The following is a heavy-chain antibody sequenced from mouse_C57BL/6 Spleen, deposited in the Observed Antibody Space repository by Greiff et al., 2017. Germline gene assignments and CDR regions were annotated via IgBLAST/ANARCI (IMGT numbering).Heavy chain of an antibody. CDR2: INPNNGGT. D-gene: IGHD2-13*01. V-gene: IGHV1-26*01. Sequence: EVQLQQSGPELVKPGASVKISCKASGYTFTDYYMNWVKQSHGKSLEWIGDINPNNGGTSYNQKFKGKATLTVDKSSSTAYMQLRSLTSEDSAVYYCARGKRDYAPFAYWGQGTLVTVSA. CDR1: GYTFTDYY. CDR3: ARGKRDYAPFAY. J-gene: IGHJ3*01.